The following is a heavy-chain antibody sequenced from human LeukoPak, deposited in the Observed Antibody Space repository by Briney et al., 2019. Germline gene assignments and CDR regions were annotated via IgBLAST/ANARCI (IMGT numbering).Heavy chain of an antibody. CDR2: INPNSGGT. CDR3: ARLINKPIAATGTGPFDH. CDR1: GYTFTGYY. D-gene: IGHD6-13*01. J-gene: IGHJ4*02. Sequence: ASVKVSCKASGYTFTGYYMHWVRQAPGQGLEWMGWINPNSGGTNYAQKFQGRVTMTRDTSISTAYMELSRLRSDDTAVYYCARLINKPIAATGTGPFDHWGQGTLVTVSS. V-gene: IGHV1-2*02.